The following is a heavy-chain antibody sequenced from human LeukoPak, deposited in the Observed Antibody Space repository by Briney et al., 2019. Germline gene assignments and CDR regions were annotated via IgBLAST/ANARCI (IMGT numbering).Heavy chain of an antibody. J-gene: IGHJ6*03. CDR3: ARDNWNSGYMDV. V-gene: IGHV4-38-2*02. D-gene: IGHD1-7*01. CDR1: GYSISIGFY. Sequence: PSETLSLTCTVSGYSISIGFYWGWIRQPPGKGLEWIGSIYHSGNTYYNPSLKSRVSVSVDTSKNQFSLKLSSVTAADTAVYYCARDNWNSGYMDVWGKGTTVTV. CDR2: IYHSGNT.